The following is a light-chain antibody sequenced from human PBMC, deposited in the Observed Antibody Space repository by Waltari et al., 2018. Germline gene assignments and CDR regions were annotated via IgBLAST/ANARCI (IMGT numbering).Light chain of an antibody. CDR2: WAS. Sequence: DIVMTQSPDSLAVSLGERVTINCKSSQSVLYSSNNKNYLAWYQQKPGQPTKLLIYWASTRESGVPDRFSGSGSGTDFTLTISSLQAEDVAVYYCQQYYSTPLTFGGGTKVEIK. V-gene: IGKV4-1*01. CDR3: QQYYSTPLT. J-gene: IGKJ4*01. CDR1: QSVLYSSNNKNY.